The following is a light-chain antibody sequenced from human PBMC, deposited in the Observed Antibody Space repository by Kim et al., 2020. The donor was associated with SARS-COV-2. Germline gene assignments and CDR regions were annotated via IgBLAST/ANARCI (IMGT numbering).Light chain of an antibody. Sequence: SRHSSGTMSYRKPYQQIPGTPPKLHSSGNIHRPSGVPDRLSGSKSATSASLAITALQAEDEAVYYCQSYDNSLSGSVVFGGGTQLTVL. CDR3: QSYDNSLSGSVV. CDR1: RHSSGTMSY. V-gene: IGLV1-40*01. CDR2: GNI. J-gene: IGLJ2*01.